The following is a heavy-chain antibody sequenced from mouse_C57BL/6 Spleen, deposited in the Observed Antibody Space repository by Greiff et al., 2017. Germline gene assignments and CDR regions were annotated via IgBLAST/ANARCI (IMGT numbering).Heavy chain of an antibody. J-gene: IGHJ1*03. Sequence: VHLVEPGPGLVAPSQSLSITCTVSGFSLTSYGVSWVRQQPGKGLEWLGVIWGDGSTNNHSALISRLSISKDNSKSQVALRLNRMQTDDTATYYGAESYCGNPDFEGWGTGTTVTVSA. D-gene: IGHD2-10*01. CDR1: GFSLTSYG. CDR3: AESYCGNPDFEG. CDR2: IWGDGST. V-gene: IGHV2-3*01.